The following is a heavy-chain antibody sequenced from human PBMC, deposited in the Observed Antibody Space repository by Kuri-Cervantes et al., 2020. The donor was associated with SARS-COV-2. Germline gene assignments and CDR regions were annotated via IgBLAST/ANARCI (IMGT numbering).Heavy chain of an antibody. D-gene: IGHD3-3*01. CDR1: GFTFSSYE. J-gene: IGHJ3*02. V-gene: IGHV3-48*03. CDR3: ARRLEYDFWSGPLDAFDI. CDR2: ISSSGSTM. Sequence: GGSLRLSCAASGFTFSSYEMNWVRQAPGKGLEWVSYISSSGSTMYYADSVKGRFTISRDNAKNSLYLQMNSLRAEDTAVYYCARRLEYDFWSGPLDAFDIWGQGTMVTVSS.